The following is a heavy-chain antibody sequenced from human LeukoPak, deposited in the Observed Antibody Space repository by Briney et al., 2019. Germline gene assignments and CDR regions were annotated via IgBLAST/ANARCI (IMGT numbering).Heavy chain of an antibody. CDR3: ARVGYYYYYGMDV. Sequence: ETLSLTCAVYGGSFSGYYWSWVRQAPGKGLEWVANIKQDGSEKYYVDSVKGRFTISRDNAKNSLYLQMNSLRAEDTAVYYCARVGYYYYYGMDVWGQGTTVTVSS. J-gene: IGHJ6*02. CDR2: IKQDGSEK. CDR1: GGSFSGYY. V-gene: IGHV3-7*01.